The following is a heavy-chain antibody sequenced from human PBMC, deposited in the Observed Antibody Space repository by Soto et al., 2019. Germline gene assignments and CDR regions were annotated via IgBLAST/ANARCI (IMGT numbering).Heavy chain of an antibody. J-gene: IGHJ6*02. CDR1: GFPFSSYA. V-gene: IGHV3-30-3*01. Sequence: GPSLRPSCAASGFPFSSYAMNLVRQAPGKGLECVSVISYDGSNKYYADSVKGRFTISRDNSNNTMYLQMNSLSAEDTAGYYCAIDIGVQYYNDSTGYYPYCSFYGLYGRRQLTPVSGAS. CDR2: ISYDGSNK. CDR3: AIDIGVQYYNDSTGYYPYCSFYGLYG. D-gene: IGHD3-22*01.